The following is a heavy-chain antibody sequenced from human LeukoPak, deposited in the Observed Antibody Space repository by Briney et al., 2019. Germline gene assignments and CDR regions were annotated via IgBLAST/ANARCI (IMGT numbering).Heavy chain of an antibody. J-gene: IGHJ4*02. CDR1: GGSISSGGYY. Sequence: SETLSLTCTVSGGSISSGGYYWSWIRQPPGKGLEWIGYIYHSGSTYYNPSLKSRVTISVDRSKNQFSLKLSSVTAADTAVYYCARAGGQLTAASDTTPFDYWGQGTLVTVSS. CDR2: IYHSGST. D-gene: IGHD4/OR15-4a*01. CDR3: ARAGGQLTAASDTTPFDY. V-gene: IGHV4-30-2*01.